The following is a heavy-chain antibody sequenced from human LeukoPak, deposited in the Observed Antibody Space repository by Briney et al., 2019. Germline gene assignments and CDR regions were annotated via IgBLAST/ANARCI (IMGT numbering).Heavy chain of an antibody. Sequence: GGSLRLSCAASGFTSSSYAMSWVRQAPGKGLEWVSAISGSGGSTYYADSVKGRFTISRDNSKNTLYLQMNSLRAEDTAVYYCAKGGYDILTGPDYWGQGTLVTVSS. CDR3: AKGGYDILTGPDY. CDR1: GFTSSSYA. V-gene: IGHV3-23*01. J-gene: IGHJ4*02. D-gene: IGHD3-9*01. CDR2: ISGSGGST.